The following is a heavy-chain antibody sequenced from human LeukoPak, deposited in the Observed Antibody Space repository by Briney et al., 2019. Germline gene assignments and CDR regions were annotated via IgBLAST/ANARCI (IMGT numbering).Heavy chain of an antibody. CDR2: IYYSGST. V-gene: IGHV4-59*01. CDR3: AAHAAAVDY. CDR1: GGSISSYY. Sequence: SETLSLTCTVSGGSISSYYWSWIRQPPGKGLEWIGYIYYSGSTNYNPSLKSRVTISVDTSKNQFSPKLSSVTAADTAVYYCAAHAAAVDYWGQGTLVTVSS. D-gene: IGHD6-13*01. J-gene: IGHJ4*02.